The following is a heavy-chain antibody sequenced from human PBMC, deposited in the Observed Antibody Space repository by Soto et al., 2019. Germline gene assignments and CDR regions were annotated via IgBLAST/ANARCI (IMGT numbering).Heavy chain of an antibody. CDR1: GYTFTGYY. Sequence: ASVKVSCKASGYTFTGYYMHWVRQAPGQGLEWMGWINPNSGGTNYAQKFQGRVTMTRDTSISTAYMELRSLRSDDTAVYYCARIVFWGSYGMDVWGQGTTVTVSS. D-gene: IGHD3-16*01. CDR2: INPNSGGT. CDR3: ARIVFWGSYGMDV. J-gene: IGHJ6*02. V-gene: IGHV1-2*02.